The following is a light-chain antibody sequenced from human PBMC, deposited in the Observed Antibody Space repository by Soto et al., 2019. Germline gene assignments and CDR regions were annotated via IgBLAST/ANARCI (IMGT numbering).Light chain of an antibody. CDR2: ATS. J-gene: IGKJ4*01. CDR1: QSVGNN. V-gene: IGKV3-15*01. Sequence: EIVVTQSPATLSVSPGERATLSCRASQSVGNNFAWYQQKPGQAPRLLIFATSTRATGVPARFSGSGSGTEFNLTISSLQSEDFAVYYCQQYGDWPITFGGGAKVEI. CDR3: QQYGDWPIT.